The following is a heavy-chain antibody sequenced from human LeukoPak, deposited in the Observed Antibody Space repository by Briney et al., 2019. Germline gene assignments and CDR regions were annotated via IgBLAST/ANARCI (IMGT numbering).Heavy chain of an antibody. CDR1: GFTFSSYS. D-gene: IGHD3-3*01. V-gene: IGHV3-21*01. J-gene: IGHJ3*02. CDR3: ARGHIFGVVRNAFDI. CDR2: ISSSSSYI. Sequence: GGSLRLSSAASGFTFSSYSMNWVRQAPGKGLEWVSSISSSSSYIYYADSVKGRFTISRDNAKNSLYLQMNSLRAEDRALYYCARGHIFGVVRNAFDIWGQGTMVTASS.